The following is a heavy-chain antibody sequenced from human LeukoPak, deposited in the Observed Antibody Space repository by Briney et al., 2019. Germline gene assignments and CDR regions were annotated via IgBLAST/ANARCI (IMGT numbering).Heavy chain of an antibody. CDR1: RGTFSSYA. CDR2: IIPILGTA. V-gene: IGHV1-69*13. CDR3: ARDRPGRYCSSTRCYMASPLDP. J-gene: IGHJ5*02. Sequence: GASVKVSCKASRGTFSSYAISWVRQAPGQGLEWMGGIIPILGTANYAQKFQGRVTITADEFTSTAYMELSSLRSEDTAVYYCARDRPGRYCSSTRCYMASPLDPWGQGTLVTVSS. D-gene: IGHD2-2*02.